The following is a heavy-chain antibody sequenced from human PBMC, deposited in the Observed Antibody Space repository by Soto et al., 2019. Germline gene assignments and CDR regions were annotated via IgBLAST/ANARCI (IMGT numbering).Heavy chain of an antibody. J-gene: IGHJ6*03. CDR2: ISAYNGNT. CDR1: GYTFTSYG. D-gene: IGHD3-3*01. CDR3: AREGKYDFWSGQYYYYMDV. Sequence: ASVKVSCKASGYTFTSYGISWVRQAPGQGLEWMGWISAYNGNTNYAQKLQGRITMTTDTSTSTDYMELRSLRSDDTAVYYCAREGKYDFWSGQYYYYMDVWGKGTTVT. V-gene: IGHV1-18*01.